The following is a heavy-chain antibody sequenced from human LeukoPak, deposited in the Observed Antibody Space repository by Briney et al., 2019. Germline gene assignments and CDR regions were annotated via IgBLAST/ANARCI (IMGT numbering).Heavy chain of an antibody. D-gene: IGHD2-15*01. J-gene: IGHJ4*02. CDR3: ARDSGASHLNY. Sequence: ASVKVSCKASGYTFTGLYIHWVRQAPGQGLEWMGWINPNSGVTNYAQKFQGRVTMTRDTSISTAYMELSSLRSDDTAVYYCARDSGASHLNYWGQETLVTVSS. CDR1: GYTFTGLY. CDR2: INPNSGVT. V-gene: IGHV1-2*02.